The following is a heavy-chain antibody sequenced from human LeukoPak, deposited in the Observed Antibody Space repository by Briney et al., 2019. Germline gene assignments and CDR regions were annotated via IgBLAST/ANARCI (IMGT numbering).Heavy chain of an antibody. Sequence: SSETLSLTCTVSGASISSSTYHWSWIRQPAGKGLEWIGRIYTSGSTNYNPSLKSRVTMSVDTSKNQFSLKLSSVTAADTAVYYCARESSSWSPFDYWGQGTLVTVSS. CDR3: ARESSSWSPFDY. J-gene: IGHJ4*02. CDR2: IYTSGST. V-gene: IGHV4-61*02. CDR1: GASISSSTYH. D-gene: IGHD6-13*01.